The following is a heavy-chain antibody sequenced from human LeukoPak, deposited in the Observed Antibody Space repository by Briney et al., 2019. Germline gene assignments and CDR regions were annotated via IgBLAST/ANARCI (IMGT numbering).Heavy chain of an antibody. CDR1: GGSISSYY. D-gene: IGHD3-3*01. CDR3: AREGRHYDFWSGSATLYYFDY. CDR2: IYTSGST. Sequence: SETLSLTCTVSGGSISSYYWSWIRQPAGKGLEWIGRIYTSGSTNYNPSLKSRVTMSVDTSKNQFSLKLSSVTAADTAVYYCAREGRHYDFWSGSATLYYFDYWGQGTLVTVSS. V-gene: IGHV4-4*07. J-gene: IGHJ4*02.